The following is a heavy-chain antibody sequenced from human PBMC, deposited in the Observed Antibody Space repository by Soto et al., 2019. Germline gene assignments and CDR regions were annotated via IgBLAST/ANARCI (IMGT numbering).Heavy chain of an antibody. CDR1: GFTFSSYG. D-gene: IGHD6-13*01. J-gene: IGHJ6*02. Sequence: GGSLRLSCAASGFTFSSYGMHWVRQAPGKGLEWVAVIWYDGSNKYYADSVKGRFTISRDNSKNTLYLQMNSLRAEDTAVYYCARDSFKAYSSSWYYYYYGMDVWGQGTTVTVSS. V-gene: IGHV3-33*01. CDR2: IWYDGSNK. CDR3: ARDSFKAYSSSWYYYYYGMDV.